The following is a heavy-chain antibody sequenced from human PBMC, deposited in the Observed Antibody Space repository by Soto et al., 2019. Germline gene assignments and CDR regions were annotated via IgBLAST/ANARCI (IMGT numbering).Heavy chain of an antibody. D-gene: IGHD3-16*01. CDR1: GFSLSTSGMR. J-gene: IGHJ3*02. V-gene: IGHV2-70*04. CDR3: ARSHAGGAARGPDAFDI. Sequence: SXPXLVNPTQNLTLXWTFSGFSLSTSGMRVSWIRQPPGKALEWLARIDWDDDKFYSTSLNTRLTISKDNSKNQGFLTMANMETVEKATYYCARSHAGGAARGPDAFDIWGQGKMLTVS. CDR2: IDWDDDK.